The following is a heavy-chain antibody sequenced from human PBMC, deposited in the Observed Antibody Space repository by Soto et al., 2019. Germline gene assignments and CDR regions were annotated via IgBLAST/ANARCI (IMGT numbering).Heavy chain of an antibody. CDR2: ISSKDYGGTT. V-gene: IGHV3-49*04. D-gene: IGHD5-18*01. CDR1: GFTFGDYA. CDR3: TRDYSYGDPGSRDFDY. J-gene: IGHJ4*02. Sequence: PGGYLRLSCTVSGFTFGDYALSSVRQAPGPVLEWGGFISSKDYGGTTEYAASVKGRFTISRDDSKSIAYLQMNSLKTEDTAVYYCTRDYSYGDPGSRDFDYWGQGTLVTVSS.